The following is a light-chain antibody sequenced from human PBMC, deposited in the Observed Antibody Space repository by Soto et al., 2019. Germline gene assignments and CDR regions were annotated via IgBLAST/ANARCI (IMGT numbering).Light chain of an antibody. J-gene: IGKJ2*01. V-gene: IGKV1-39*01. CDR3: QQGYITPYT. Sequence: DIQMTQSPSSLSASVGGRVTITCRASQSISTFPNWYQQKPGKGPKLLIYAASSLKDGVPSRFSGSGSGADFTLTISSLQPEDFATYYCQQGYITPYTFGQGTKLQIK. CDR1: QSISTF. CDR2: AAS.